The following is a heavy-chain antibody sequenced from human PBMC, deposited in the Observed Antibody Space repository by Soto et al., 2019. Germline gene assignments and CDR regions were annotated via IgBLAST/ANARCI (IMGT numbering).Heavy chain of an antibody. CDR3: AKSGYYDSRGYCPSEYFQH. CDR2: ISYDGSNK. Sequence: GGSLRLSCAASGFTFSSYGMHWFRQAPGKRLEWLAVISYDGSNKYYADSVNGRFTISRDTSTNTQYLQMNSLRAEDTAVYYCAKSGYYDSRGYCPSEYFQHWGQGTLVTVSS. V-gene: IGHV3-30*18. J-gene: IGHJ1*01. CDR1: GFTFSSYG. D-gene: IGHD3-22*01.